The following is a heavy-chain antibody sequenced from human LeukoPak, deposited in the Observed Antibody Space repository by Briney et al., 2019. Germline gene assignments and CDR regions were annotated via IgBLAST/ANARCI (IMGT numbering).Heavy chain of an antibody. CDR2: IYSGGST. Sequence: GGSLRLSCAASGFTVSSNYMSWVRQAPGKGLEWVSVIYSGGSTYYADSVKGRFTISRDNSKNTLYLQMNSLRAEDTAVYYCAREYSSGWLDAFDIWGQGTMVTVSS. V-gene: IGHV3-53*01. J-gene: IGHJ3*02. CDR3: AREYSSGWLDAFDI. D-gene: IGHD6-19*01. CDR1: GFTVSSNY.